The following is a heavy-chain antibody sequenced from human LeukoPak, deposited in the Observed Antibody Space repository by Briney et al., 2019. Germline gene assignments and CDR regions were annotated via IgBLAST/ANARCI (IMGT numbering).Heavy chain of an antibody. CDR2: TYTSGSS. CDR1: GDSITSGSYY. V-gene: IGHV4-61*02. D-gene: IGHD3-10*01. CDR3: TRAGMIYGLGSYYTSPYYYYMDV. Sequence: PSETLSLTCTVSGDSITSGSYYWSWIRQPAGKGLEWIGRTYTSGSSNYNPSLKSRVTISVDTSKNQFSLKLTSVTAADTAVYYCTRAGMIYGLGSYYTSPYYYYMDVWGKGTTVTISS. J-gene: IGHJ6*03.